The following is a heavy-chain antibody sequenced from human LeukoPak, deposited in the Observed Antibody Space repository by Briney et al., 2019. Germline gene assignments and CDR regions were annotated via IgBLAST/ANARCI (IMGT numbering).Heavy chain of an antibody. CDR3: AKHVDTANSNSGYLFDY. CDR2: ISGSGGST. CDR1: GFTFSSYY. J-gene: IGHJ4*02. D-gene: IGHD5-18*01. Sequence: GGSLTLSCAASGFTFSSYYMSWVRQAPGKGLEWVSAISGSGGSTYYAESVKGRFTISRDNSTSTLYMQMSSLRAEDTAVYYCAKHVDTANSNSGYLFDYWGQGTLVTVSS. V-gene: IGHV3-23*01.